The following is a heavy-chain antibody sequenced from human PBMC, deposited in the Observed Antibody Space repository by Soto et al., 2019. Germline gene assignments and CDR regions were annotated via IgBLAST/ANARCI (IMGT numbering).Heavy chain of an antibody. D-gene: IGHD3-22*01. Sequence: EASVKVSCKASGGTFSNSAISWVRQAPGQGLEWMGGIMPIFRTADYAQKFQGRVTITADESTSTAHMELSGLRSDDTAVYYCARDKDRAQLGGNYYYMLDVWGQGTTVTVSS. CDR3: ARDKDRAQLGGNYYYMLDV. CDR2: IMPIFRTA. J-gene: IGHJ6*02. V-gene: IGHV1-69*13. CDR1: GGTFSNSA.